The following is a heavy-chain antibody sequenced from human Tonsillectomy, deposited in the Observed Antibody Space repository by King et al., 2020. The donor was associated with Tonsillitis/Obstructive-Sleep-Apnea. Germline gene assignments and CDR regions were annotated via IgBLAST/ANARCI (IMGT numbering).Heavy chain of an antibody. V-gene: IGHV3-7*03. CDR3: ARPNTDGYNTHI. CDR2: IKLDGSEK. J-gene: IGHJ3*02. CDR1: GFTFSSYW. D-gene: IGHD5-24*01. Sequence: VQLVESGGGLVQPGGSLRLSCAASGFTFSSYWKSWVRQAPGKGLEWVANIKLDGSEKYYVDSVKGRFTISRDNAKNSLYLQMNSLRAEDTAVYYCARPNTDGYNTHIWGQGTMVTVSS.